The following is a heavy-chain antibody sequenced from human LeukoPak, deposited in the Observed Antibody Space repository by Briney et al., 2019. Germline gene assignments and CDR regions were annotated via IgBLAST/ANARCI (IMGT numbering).Heavy chain of an antibody. CDR1: GYIFTSYW. CDR2: IYPGDPDT. Sequence: GESLKISCKGSGYIFTSYWIGWVRQMPGKGLEWMGIIYPGDPDTRYSPSFQGQVAISADKSITTAYLQWSRVQASDTAMYYCARVADFGDYLGYWGQGTLVTVSS. V-gene: IGHV5-51*01. D-gene: IGHD4-17*01. CDR3: ARVADFGDYLGY. J-gene: IGHJ4*02.